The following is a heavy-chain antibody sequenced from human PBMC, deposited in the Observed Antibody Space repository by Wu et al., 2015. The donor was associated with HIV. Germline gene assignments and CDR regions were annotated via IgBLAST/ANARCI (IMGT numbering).Heavy chain of an antibody. V-gene: IGHV1-18*01. CDR1: GYTLTSYG. Sequence: QIQLVQSGGEVKKPGASVKVSCKASGYTLTSYGVSWVRQAPGQGLEWMGWISPYNGNTNYAQKFKGRVTMTADKYTNTAYLELRSLRSDDTATYFCARGDYSSTSYYYYYMDVWGKGTTVTVSS. CDR2: ISPYNGNT. CDR3: ARGDYSSTSYYYYYMDV. J-gene: IGHJ6*03. D-gene: IGHD6-13*01.